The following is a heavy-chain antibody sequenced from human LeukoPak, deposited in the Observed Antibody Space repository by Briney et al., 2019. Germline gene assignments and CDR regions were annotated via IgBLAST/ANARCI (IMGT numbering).Heavy chain of an antibody. J-gene: IGHJ6*03. D-gene: IGHD5-18*01. CDR3: ATPGRVTGYNYMDV. V-gene: IGHV3-23*01. CDR2: ISGSGGST. CDR1: GFTFSSYG. Sequence: GGTLRLSCAASGFTFSSYGMSWVRQAPGKGLEWVSAISGSGGSTYYADSVKGRFTISRDNSKNTLYLQMNSLRAEDTAVYYCATPGRVTGYNYMDVWGKGTTVTVSS.